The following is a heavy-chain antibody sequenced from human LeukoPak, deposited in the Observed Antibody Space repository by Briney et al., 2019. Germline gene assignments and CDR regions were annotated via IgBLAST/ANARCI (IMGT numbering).Heavy chain of an antibody. CDR2: IKQDGSEK. V-gene: IGHV3-7*03. D-gene: IGHD2-15*01. CDR1: GFTFSSYW. Sequence: GGSLRLSCAASGFTFSSYWMSWVRQAPGKGLEWVANIKQDGSEKHYVDSVKGRFTVSRDNAKNSLYLQMSSLRAEDTAIYYCAKNGDRGAYCSGGTCYPYYYYYMDVWGKGTTVTISS. J-gene: IGHJ6*03. CDR3: AKNGDRGAYCSGGTCYPYYYYYMDV.